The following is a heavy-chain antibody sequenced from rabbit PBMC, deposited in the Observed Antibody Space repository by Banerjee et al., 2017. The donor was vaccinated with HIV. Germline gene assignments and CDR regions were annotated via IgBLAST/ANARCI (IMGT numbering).Heavy chain of an antibody. CDR2: IDAGSSGYT. V-gene: IGHV1S45*01. CDR3: ARNYDL. CDR1: GFSFSSTYY. D-gene: IGHD2-1*01. Sequence: QQQLEESGGGLVKPEGSLTLTCTASGFSFSSTYYMCWVRQAPGKGPEWIACIDAGSSGYTYYASWAKGRFTTSKTSSTTVTLQMTSLTAADTATYFCARNYDLWGQGTLVTVS. J-gene: IGHJ4*01.